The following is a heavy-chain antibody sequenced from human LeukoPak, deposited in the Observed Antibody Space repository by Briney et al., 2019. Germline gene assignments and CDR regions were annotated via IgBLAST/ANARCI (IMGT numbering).Heavy chain of an antibody. V-gene: IGHV3-11*04. J-gene: IGHJ4*02. CDR1: GFTFSDYY. D-gene: IGHD3-10*01. CDR2: ISSSGSTI. Sequence: PGGSLRLSCAASGFTFSDYYMSWIRQAPGKGLEWVSYISSSGSTIYYADSVKGRFTISRDNAKNSLYLQMNSLRAEDTAVYYCATVLLWFGELLEGTFDYWGQGTLVTVSS. CDR3: ATVLLWFGELLEGTFDY.